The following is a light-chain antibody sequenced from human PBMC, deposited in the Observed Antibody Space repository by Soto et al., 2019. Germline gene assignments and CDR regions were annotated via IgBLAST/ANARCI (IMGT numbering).Light chain of an antibody. V-gene: IGKV3-15*01. CDR1: QSVSSSY. J-gene: IGKJ1*01. Sequence: EIVFTQSPGTLSLSPGERATLSYRASQSVSSSYLAWYQQKPGQAPRLLIYGASTRDTGVPARFTGSGSGTEFTLTISSLQSEDFAVYFCQQYNNWPPWTFGQGTKVDIK. CDR3: QQYNNWPPWT. CDR2: GAS.